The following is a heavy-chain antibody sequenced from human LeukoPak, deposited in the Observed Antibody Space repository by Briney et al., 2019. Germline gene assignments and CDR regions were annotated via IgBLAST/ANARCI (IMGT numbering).Heavy chain of an antibody. V-gene: IGHV3-23*01. D-gene: IGHD3-3*01. J-gene: IGHJ4*02. CDR3: AKNSYYDFWSGYYTYYFDY. CDR1: GFTFSSYA. Sequence: GGSLRLSWAASGFTFSSYAMSWVRRAPGKGLDWVSAISGSGGSTYYADSGKGRFTISRDNSKNTLYLQMNSLRAEDTAVYYCAKNSYYDFWSGYYTYYFDYWGQGTLVTVSS. CDR2: ISGSGGST.